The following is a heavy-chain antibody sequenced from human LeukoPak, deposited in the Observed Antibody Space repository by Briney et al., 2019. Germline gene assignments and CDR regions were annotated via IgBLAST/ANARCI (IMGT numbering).Heavy chain of an antibody. Sequence: GGSLRLSCSASGLTFSSYAMHWVRQAPGKGLEYVSAISSNGGSTYYADSVKGRFTISRDNSKNTLYLQMSSLRAEDTAVYYCVKPGATMVRGVLDYWGQGTLVTVSS. CDR2: ISSNGGST. CDR1: GLTFSSYA. CDR3: VKPGATMVRGVLDY. V-gene: IGHV3-64D*06. D-gene: IGHD3-10*01. J-gene: IGHJ4*02.